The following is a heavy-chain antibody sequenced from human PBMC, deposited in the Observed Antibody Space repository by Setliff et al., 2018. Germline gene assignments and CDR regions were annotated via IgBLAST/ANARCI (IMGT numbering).Heavy chain of an antibody. Sequence: SETLSLTCAVYGGSFSGYYWGWIRQPPGKGLEWIGSIYHSGSTYYNPSLKSRVAISVDTSKNQFSLKLTSVTAADTAVYYCATTSGWYPYFAYWGQGTLVTISS. V-gene: IGHV4-38-2*01. J-gene: IGHJ4*02. CDR3: ATTSGWYPYFAY. D-gene: IGHD6-19*01. CDR2: IYHSGST. CDR1: GGSFSGYY.